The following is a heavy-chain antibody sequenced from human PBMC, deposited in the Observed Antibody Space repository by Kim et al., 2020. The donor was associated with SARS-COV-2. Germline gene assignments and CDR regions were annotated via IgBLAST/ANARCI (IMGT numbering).Heavy chain of an antibody. CDR2: IIPIFGTA. CDR3: ARASIMITFGGVIEPFYYYVMDV. CDR1: GGTFSSYA. Sequence: SVKVSCKASGGTFSSYAISWVRQAPGQGLEWMGGIIPIFGTANYAQKFQGRVTITADESTSTAYMELSSLRSEDTAVYYCARASIMITFGGVIEPFYYYVMDVWGQGTTVTVSS. D-gene: IGHD3-16*02. V-gene: IGHV1-69*13. J-gene: IGHJ6*02.